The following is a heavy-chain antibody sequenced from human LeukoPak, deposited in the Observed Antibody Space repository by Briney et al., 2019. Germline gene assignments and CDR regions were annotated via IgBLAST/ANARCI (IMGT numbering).Heavy chain of an antibody. Sequence: PSETLSLTCTVSGGSISNSSYYWGWIRQPPGKGLEWIGSIYYSGSTYYNPSLKSRVTISVDTSKNQFSLKLSSVTAADTAVYYCASLYSNYNWFDPWGQGTLVTVSS. CDR3: ASLYSNYNWFDP. V-gene: IGHV4-39*07. D-gene: IGHD4-11*01. J-gene: IGHJ5*02. CDR1: GGSISNSSYY. CDR2: IYYSGST.